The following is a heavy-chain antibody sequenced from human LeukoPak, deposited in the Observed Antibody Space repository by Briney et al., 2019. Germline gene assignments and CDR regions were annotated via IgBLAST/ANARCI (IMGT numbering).Heavy chain of an antibody. Sequence: ASVKVSCKASGYTFTSYDINWVRQATGQGLEWMGWMNPNSGNTGYAQKFQGRVTITRNTSISTAYMELRSLRSDDTAVYYCARGYDSSGYYYGDYWGQGTLVTVSS. J-gene: IGHJ4*02. CDR1: GYTFTSYD. CDR3: ARGYDSSGYYYGDY. V-gene: IGHV1-8*01. CDR2: MNPNSGNT. D-gene: IGHD3-22*01.